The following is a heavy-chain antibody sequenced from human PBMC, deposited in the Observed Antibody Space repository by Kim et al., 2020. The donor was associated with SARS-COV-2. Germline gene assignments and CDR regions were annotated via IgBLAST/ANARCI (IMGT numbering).Heavy chain of an antibody. CDR3: AKDHESSGWPTFDY. D-gene: IGHD3-22*01. J-gene: IGHJ4*02. Sequence: YGDAGKGRFTVARDNGKNTLYLQMDSVRAEGTALYYCAKDHESSGWPTFDYWGQGTLVTVSS. V-gene: IGHV3-23*01.